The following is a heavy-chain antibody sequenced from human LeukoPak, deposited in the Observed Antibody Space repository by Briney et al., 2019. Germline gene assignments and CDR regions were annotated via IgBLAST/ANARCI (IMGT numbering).Heavy chain of an antibody. J-gene: IGHJ6*02. Sequence: SVKVSCKASGGTFSSYAISWVRQAPGQGLEWMGRIIPILGIANYAQKFQGRVTITADKSTSTAYMELSSLRSEDTAVYYCARLVRGYSGYGLTYYYYGMDVWGQGTTVTVSS. V-gene: IGHV1-69*04. CDR3: ARLVRGYSGYGLTYYYYGMDV. CDR1: GGTFSSYA. CDR2: IIPILGIA. D-gene: IGHD5-12*01.